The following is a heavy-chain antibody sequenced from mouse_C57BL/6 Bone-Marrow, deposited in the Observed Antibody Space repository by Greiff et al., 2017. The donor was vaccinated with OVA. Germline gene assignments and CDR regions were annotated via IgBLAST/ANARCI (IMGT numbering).Heavy chain of an antibody. CDR2: IYPRSGNT. CDR3: ARENYSNPWFAY. V-gene: IGHV1-81*01. Sequence: QVQLQQSGAELARPGASVKLSCKASGYTFTSYGISWVKQRTGQGLEWIGEIYPRSGNTYYNEKFKGKATLTADKSSSTAYMELRSLTSEDSAVYFCARENYSNPWFAYWGQGTLVTVSA. D-gene: IGHD2-5*01. CDR1: GYTFTSYG. J-gene: IGHJ3*01.